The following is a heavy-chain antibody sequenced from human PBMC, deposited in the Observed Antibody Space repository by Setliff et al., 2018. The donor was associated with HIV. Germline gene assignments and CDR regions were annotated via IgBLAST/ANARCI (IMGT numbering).Heavy chain of an antibody. CDR2: IYPGDPDT. V-gene: IGHV5-51*01. D-gene: IGHD2-2*01. J-gene: IGHJ6*03. Sequence: PGESLKISCKGSGYTFTNFWIGWVRQVPGKGLELMGIIYPGDPDTRYSPSFQGQVTISADKSISTAYLQWNSLKASDTAIYYCARASDPSHRMPPTNYYYYMDVWGKGTTVTVSS. CDR1: GYTFTNFW. CDR3: ARASDPSHRMPPTNYYYYMDV.